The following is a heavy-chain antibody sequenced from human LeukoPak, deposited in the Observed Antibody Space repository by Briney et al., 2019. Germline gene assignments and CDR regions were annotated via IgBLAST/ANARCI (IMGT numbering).Heavy chain of an antibody. D-gene: IGHD2-2*01. J-gene: IGHJ6*03. Sequence: PGGSLRLSCAASGFTFSSYWMSWVRQAPGKGLEWVANINQDESEKYYVDSVKGRFTISRDNAKNSLYVQMNSLRAEDTAVYFCARTRVSASCYLGPRECYYFYMDVWGKGTTVTISS. CDR3: ARTRVSASCYLGPRECYYFYMDV. V-gene: IGHV3-7*01. CDR1: GFTFSSYW. CDR2: INQDESEK.